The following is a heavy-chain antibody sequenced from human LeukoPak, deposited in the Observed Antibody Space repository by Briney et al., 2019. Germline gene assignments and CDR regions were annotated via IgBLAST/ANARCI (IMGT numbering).Heavy chain of an antibody. CDR1: GFTFSSYS. V-gene: IGHV3-21*01. D-gene: IGHD2/OR15-2a*01. CDR2: ISSRSSYI. J-gene: IGHJ4*02. CDR3: ARATFPEYYFDY. Sequence: GGSLRLSCAASGFTFSSYSMNWVRQAPGKGLEWVSSISSRSSYIYYADSVKGRFTISRDNAKNSLYLQMNSLRAEDTAVYYCARATFPEYYFDYWGQGTLVTVSS.